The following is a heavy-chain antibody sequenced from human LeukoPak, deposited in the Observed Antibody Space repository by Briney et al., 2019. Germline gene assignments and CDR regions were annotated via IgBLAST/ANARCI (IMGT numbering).Heavy chain of an antibody. CDR2: ISGTGEET. CDR1: GFNFSNFA. D-gene: IGHD3-22*01. V-gene: IGHV3-23*01. CDR3: AKDSRYYYDSSGYPDY. J-gene: IGHJ4*02. Sequence: PGGSLRLSCVASGFNFSNFAMTWVRQAPGQGLQWVSGISGTGEETYYADSVKGRITISRDNSKNTVYLQMNRLRAEDTALYYCAKDSRYYYDSSGYPDYWGQGTLVTVSS.